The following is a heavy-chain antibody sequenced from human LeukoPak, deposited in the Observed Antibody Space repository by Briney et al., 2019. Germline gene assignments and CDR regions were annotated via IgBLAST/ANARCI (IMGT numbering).Heavy chain of an antibody. V-gene: IGHV3-66*01. CDR1: GFTFSSYS. Sequence: GGSLRLSCVASGFTFSSYSMNWVRQAPGKGLEWVSVIYSGGSTYYADSVKGRFTISRDNSKNTLYLQTNSLGAEDTAVYYCARVLWFGELSTPEYFQHWGQGTLVTVSS. CDR2: IYSGGST. CDR3: ARVLWFGELSTPEYFQH. J-gene: IGHJ1*01. D-gene: IGHD3-10*01.